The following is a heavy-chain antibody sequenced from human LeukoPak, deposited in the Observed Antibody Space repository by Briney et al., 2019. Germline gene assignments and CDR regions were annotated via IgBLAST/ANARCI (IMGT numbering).Heavy chain of an antibody. D-gene: IGHD4-11*01. J-gene: IGHJ4*02. CDR3: ARGFGMATVIYYFDY. CDR1: GGSISSGGYS. V-gene: IGHV4-30-2*01. CDR2: IYHSGST. Sequence: PSQTLSLTCAVSGGSISSGGYSWSWVRQPPGKGLEWIGYIYHSGSTYYNPSLKSRVTISVDRSKNQFSLKLSSVTAADTAVYYCARGFGMATVIYYFDYWGQGTLVTVSS.